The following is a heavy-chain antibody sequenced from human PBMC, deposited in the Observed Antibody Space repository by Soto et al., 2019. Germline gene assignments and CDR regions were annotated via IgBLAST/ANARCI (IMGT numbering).Heavy chain of an antibody. CDR2: LYHTGST. J-gene: IGHJ4*02. Sequence: SETLSLTCIVSGDSISSGGSSWSWIRQTPGKGLEWIGYLYHTGSTFYNPSLKSRVTISGDRSKNQFSLKLSSVTAADTAVYYCARGNGGYYKHIEYWGQGTLVTVSS. CDR1: GDSISSGGSS. V-gene: IGHV4-30-2*01. D-gene: IGHD3-22*01. CDR3: ARGNGGYYKHIEY.